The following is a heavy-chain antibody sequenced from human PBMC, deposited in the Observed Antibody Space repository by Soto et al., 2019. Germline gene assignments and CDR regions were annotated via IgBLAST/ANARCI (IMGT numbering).Heavy chain of an antibody. Sequence: SETLSLTCAVSGGSISSGGYSWSWIRQPPGKGLEWIGYMYHSGSTYYNPSLKSRVTISIDRSKNQFSLKLTSVTTADTAVYYCARGGGSPYHDHEFDYWGQGILVTVSS. CDR2: MYHSGST. CDR3: ARGGGSPYHDHEFDY. J-gene: IGHJ4*02. CDR1: GGSISSGGYS. V-gene: IGHV4-30-2*01. D-gene: IGHD2-2*01.